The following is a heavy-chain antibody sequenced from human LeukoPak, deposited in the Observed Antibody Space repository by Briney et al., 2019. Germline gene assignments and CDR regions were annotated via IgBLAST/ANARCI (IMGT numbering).Heavy chain of an antibody. CDR3: ARGPIAGSSGFEFDL. V-gene: IGHV1-18*01. CDR1: GYTFTSYG. CDR2: ISAYNGNT. Sequence: ASVKVSCKASGYTFTSYGISWVRQAPGQGLEWMGWISAYNGNTNYAQKLQGRVTMTTDTSTSTAYMELRSLRSDDTAVYYCARGPIAGSSGFEFDLWGQGTLVTVSS. J-gene: IGHJ5*02. D-gene: IGHD2-21*01.